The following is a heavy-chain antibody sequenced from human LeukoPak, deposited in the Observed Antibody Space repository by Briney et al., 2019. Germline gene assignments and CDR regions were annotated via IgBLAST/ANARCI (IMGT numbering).Heavy chain of an antibody. J-gene: IGHJ3*02. D-gene: IGHD6-19*01. CDR1: GFTFSSYG. CDR3: AKDGGLSSVAGHLGAFDI. Sequence: PGRSLRLSCAASGFTFSSYGMHWVRQAPGKGLELVAVISYDGSNKYYADSVKGRFTISRDNSKNTRYLQMNSLRAEDTAVYYCAKDGGLSSVAGHLGAFDIWGQGTMVTVSS. CDR2: ISYDGSNK. V-gene: IGHV3-30*18.